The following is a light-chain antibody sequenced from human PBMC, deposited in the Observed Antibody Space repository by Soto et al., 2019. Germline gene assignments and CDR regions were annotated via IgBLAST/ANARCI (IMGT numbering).Light chain of an antibody. J-gene: IGLJ3*02. Sequence: QSVLTQPPSVSGAPGQRVTISCTGSSYNIGAGYDVHWYQQLPGTAPKLLIYGNSNRPSGVPDRFSGSKSGTSASLAITGLQAEDEADYYCQSYDSSLSGSWVFGGGTKVTAL. CDR3: QSYDSSLSGSWV. CDR1: SYNIGAGYD. V-gene: IGLV1-40*01. CDR2: GNS.